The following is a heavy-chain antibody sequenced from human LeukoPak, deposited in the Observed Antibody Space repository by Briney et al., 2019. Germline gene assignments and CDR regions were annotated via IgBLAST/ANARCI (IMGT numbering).Heavy chain of an antibody. J-gene: IGHJ6*02. CDR2: IRYDGSNK. D-gene: IGHD2-2*01. CDR3: AALVVPAATPRNYYYYGMDV. V-gene: IGHV3-30*02. Sequence: GGSLRLSCAASGFTFSSYGMHWVRQAPGKELEWVAFIRYDGSNKYYADSVKGRFTISRDNSKNTLYLQMNSLRAEDTAVYYCAALVVPAATPRNYYYYGMDVWGQGTTVTVSS. CDR1: GFTFSSYG.